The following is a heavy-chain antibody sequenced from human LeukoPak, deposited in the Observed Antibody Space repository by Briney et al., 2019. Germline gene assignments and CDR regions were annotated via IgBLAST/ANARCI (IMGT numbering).Heavy chain of an antibody. J-gene: IGHJ4*02. V-gene: IGHV3-53*01. CDR3: ARDYNGSGEY. Sequence: QSGGSLRLSCAASGFTVSSNYMSWVRQAPGKGLEWVSVIYSGGSTYYADSVKGRFTISRDNSKNTLYLQMNSLRAEDTAVYYCARDYNGSGEYWGQGTLLTVSS. D-gene: IGHD3-10*01. CDR2: IYSGGST. CDR1: GFTVSSNY.